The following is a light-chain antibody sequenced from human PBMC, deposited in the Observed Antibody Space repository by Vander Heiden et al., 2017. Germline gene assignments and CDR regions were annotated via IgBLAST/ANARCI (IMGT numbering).Light chain of an antibody. CDR2: TES. Sequence: DIQMTQSPSTLSASVGDRVTITCRASQSVGTWVAWYQQEPGKAPKLLIYTESNLESGVPSRFSGSGSGTEFTLTIGSLQPEDFASYYCQQYITYPWTFGRGTKVEIK. J-gene: IGKJ1*01. CDR1: QSVGTW. V-gene: IGKV1-5*03. CDR3: QQYITYPWT.